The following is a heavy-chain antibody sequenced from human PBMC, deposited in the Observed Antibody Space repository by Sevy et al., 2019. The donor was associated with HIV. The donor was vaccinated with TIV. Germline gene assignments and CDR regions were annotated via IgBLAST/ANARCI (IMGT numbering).Heavy chain of an antibody. CDR1: GFTFDDYA. V-gene: IGHV3-9*01. CDR3: AKDIGAAAGTGYYYYGMDV. D-gene: IGHD6-13*01. CDR2: ISWNSGSI. Sequence: GGSLRLSCAASGFTFDDYAMHWVRQAPGKGLEWVSGISWNSGSIGYADSVKGRFTIPRDNAKNSLYLQMNSLRAEDTALYYCAKDIGAAAGTGYYYYGMDVWGQGTTVTVSS. J-gene: IGHJ6*02.